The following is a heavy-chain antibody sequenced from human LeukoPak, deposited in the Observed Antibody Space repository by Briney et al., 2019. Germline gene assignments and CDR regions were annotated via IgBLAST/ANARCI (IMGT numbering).Heavy chain of an antibody. CDR2: IIPIFGTA. CDR3: ARYRKWGLDAFDI. J-gene: IGHJ3*02. V-gene: IGHV1-69*13. CDR1: GGTFSSYA. Sequence: SVKVSCKASGGTFSSYAISRVRQAPGQGLEWMGGIIPIFGTANYAQKFQGRVTITADESTSTAYMELSSLRSEDTAVYYCARYRKWGLDAFDIWGQGTMVTVSS. D-gene: IGHD7-27*01.